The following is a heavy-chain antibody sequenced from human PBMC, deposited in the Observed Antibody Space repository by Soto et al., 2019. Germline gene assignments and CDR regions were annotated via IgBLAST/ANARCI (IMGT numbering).Heavy chain of an antibody. Sequence: QVQLVESGGGVVQPGRSLRLSCAASGFTFSSYGMHWVRQAPGKGLEWVAVISYDGSNKYYADSVKGRFTISRDNSKNTLYLQMNSLRAEDTAVYYCAKELSSGWYRVGLVPEPFDYWGQGTLVTVSS. CDR2: ISYDGSNK. CDR1: GFTFSSYG. D-gene: IGHD6-19*01. CDR3: AKELSSGWYRVGLVPEPFDY. V-gene: IGHV3-30*18. J-gene: IGHJ4*02.